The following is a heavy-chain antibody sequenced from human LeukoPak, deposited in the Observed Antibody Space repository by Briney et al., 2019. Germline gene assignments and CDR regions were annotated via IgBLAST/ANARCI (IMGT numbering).Heavy chain of an antibody. CDR1: GFTFGDYA. Sequence: GGSLRLSCAASGFTFGDYAMHWVRQVPGKGLEWVSGISWKSGTIGYAASVKGRFTISSDTANNSLYLQMNSLRAEDTAIYYCAKDGDDSSGYYPGYYGMDVWGQGTTVTVSS. V-gene: IGHV3-9*01. D-gene: IGHD3-22*01. CDR3: AKDGDDSSGYYPGYYGMDV. J-gene: IGHJ6*02. CDR2: ISWKSGTI.